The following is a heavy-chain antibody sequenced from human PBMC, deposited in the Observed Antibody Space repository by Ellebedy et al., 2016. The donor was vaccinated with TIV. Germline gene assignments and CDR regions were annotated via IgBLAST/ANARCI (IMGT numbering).Heavy chain of an antibody. D-gene: IGHD4-17*01. Sequence: GESLKISCGASGFSFRSYWMTWVRQAPGKGLEWVANINQGGSERHYVNSVEGRFTISRDNAKNSLFLQMSSLGVEDTAFYYCATDGSYGDYLSPAHASVMWGQGTLVSVSS. CDR1: GFSFRSYW. J-gene: IGHJ3*02. CDR2: INQGGSER. V-gene: IGHV3-7*01. CDR3: ATDGSYGDYLSPAHASVM.